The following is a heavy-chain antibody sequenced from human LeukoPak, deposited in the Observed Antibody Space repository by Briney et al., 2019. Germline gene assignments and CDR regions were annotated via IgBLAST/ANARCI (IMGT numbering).Heavy chain of an antibody. Sequence: SETPSLTCTVSGGSISSGGYYWSWIRQHPGKSLEWIGYIYYSGSTYYNPSLKSRVTISVDTSKNQFSLKLSSVTAADTAVYYCARVPKSLGITIFGVAFDYWGQGTLVTVSS. CDR1: GGSISSGGYY. CDR3: ARVPKSLGITIFGVAFDY. D-gene: IGHD3-3*01. V-gene: IGHV4-31*03. CDR2: IYYSGST. J-gene: IGHJ4*02.